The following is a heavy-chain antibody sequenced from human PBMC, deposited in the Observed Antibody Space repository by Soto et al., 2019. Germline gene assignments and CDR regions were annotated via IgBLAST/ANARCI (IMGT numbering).Heavy chain of an antibody. CDR2: INPSGGST. J-gene: IGHJ4*02. CDR3: ARVWYYYDSSGYLGPRYDY. CDR1: GYTFTSYY. V-gene: IGHV1-46*01. Sequence: ASVKVSCKASGYTFTSYYMHWVRQAPGQGLEWMGIINPSGGSTSYAQKFQGRVTMTRDTSTSTVYMELSSLRSEDTAVYYCARVWYYYDSSGYLGPRYDYWGQGTLVTVSP. D-gene: IGHD3-22*01.